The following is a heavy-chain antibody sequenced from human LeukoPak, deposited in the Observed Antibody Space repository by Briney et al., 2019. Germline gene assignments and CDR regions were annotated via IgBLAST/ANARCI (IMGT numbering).Heavy chain of an antibody. CDR2: VDHSGST. CDR1: GGSFSNDK. D-gene: IGHD3-9*01. V-gene: IGHV4-34*01. J-gene: IGHJ6*03. CDR3: ARVAGYYNISTAYLNYYYYYMVV. Sequence: SETLSLTCAVYGGSFSNDKWSWIRQPPGKGLEWIGEVDHSGSTDYSPSLKSRVTISVDTSKNQFSLKLTSVTAADTAVYYCARVAGYYNISTAYLNYYYYYMVVWGKGTTVTVS.